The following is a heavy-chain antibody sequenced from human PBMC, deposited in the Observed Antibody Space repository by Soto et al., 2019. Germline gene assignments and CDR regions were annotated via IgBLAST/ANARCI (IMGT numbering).Heavy chain of an antibody. V-gene: IGHV3-30*18. D-gene: IGHD3-22*01. Sequence: LRLSCAASGFTFSSYGMHWVRQAPGKGLEWVAVISYDGSNKYYADSVKGRFTISRDNSKNTLYLQMNSLRAEDTAVYYCAKEYYYDSSFAFDIWGQGTMVTVSS. CDR1: GFTFSSYG. J-gene: IGHJ3*02. CDR3: AKEYYYDSSFAFDI. CDR2: ISYDGSNK.